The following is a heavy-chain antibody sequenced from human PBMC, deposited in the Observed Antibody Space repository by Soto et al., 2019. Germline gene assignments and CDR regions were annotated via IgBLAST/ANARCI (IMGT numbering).Heavy chain of an antibody. V-gene: IGHV3-53*01. Sequence: GGSLRLSCAASGFTVSSNYMSWVRQAPGKGLEWVSVIYSGGSTYYADSVKGRFTISRDNSKNTLYLQMNSLRAEDTAVYYCARDLGEFWSGYYDYWGQGTLVTVSS. D-gene: IGHD3-3*01. J-gene: IGHJ4*02. CDR1: GFTVSSNY. CDR3: ARDLGEFWSGYYDY. CDR2: IYSGGST.